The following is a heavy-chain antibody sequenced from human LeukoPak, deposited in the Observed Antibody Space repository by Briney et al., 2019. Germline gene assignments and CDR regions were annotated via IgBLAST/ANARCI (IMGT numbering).Heavy chain of an antibody. CDR1: GYTFTNYG. J-gene: IGHJ5*02. Sequence: GASVKVSCKASGYTFTNYGISWVRQAPGQGLEWMGWISVYNGNTNYAQKFQGRVTMTTDTSTSTGYMELRGLRSDDTAVYYCAKSSYDFWSGQYNWFAPWGQGTLVTVSS. V-gene: IGHV1-18*01. CDR3: AKSSYDFWSGQYNWFAP. CDR2: ISVYNGNT. D-gene: IGHD3-3*01.